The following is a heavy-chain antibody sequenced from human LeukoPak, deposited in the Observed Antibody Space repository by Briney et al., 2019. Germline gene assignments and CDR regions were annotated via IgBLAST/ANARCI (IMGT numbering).Heavy chain of an antibody. CDR3: ARELGAKTVYFDY. V-gene: IGHV1-69*05. J-gene: IGHJ4*02. CDR2: IIPIFGTA. CDR1: GGTFSSYT. Sequence: GASVKVSCKACGGTFSSYTISWVRQAPGQGLEWMGRIIPIFGTANYAQKFQGRGTTTTDESTSTAYMELSSLGSEDTAVYYCARELGAKTVYFDYWGQGTLVTVSS. D-gene: IGHD1-26*01.